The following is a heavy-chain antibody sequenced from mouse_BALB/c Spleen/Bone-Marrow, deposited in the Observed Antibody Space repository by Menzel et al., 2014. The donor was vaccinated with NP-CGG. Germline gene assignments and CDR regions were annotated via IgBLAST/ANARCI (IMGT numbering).Heavy chain of an antibody. CDR1: GFTFSSFG. Sequence: EVLLEQSGAGLVQPGGSRKLSCAASGFTFSSFGMHWVRQTPEKGLEWVAYINPGSSTIYYAPTVKGRCTISRDTPKNTLFLQMTSLRSEATAMYYCAKTYYGLTAWFAYWGQGTLVTVSA. D-gene: IGHD2-10*01. V-gene: IGHV5-17*02. CDR3: AKTYYGLTAWFAY. CDR2: INPGSSTI. J-gene: IGHJ3*01.